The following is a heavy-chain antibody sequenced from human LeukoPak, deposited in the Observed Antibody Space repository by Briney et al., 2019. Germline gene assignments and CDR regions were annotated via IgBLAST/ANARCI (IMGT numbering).Heavy chain of an antibody. CDR2: ISSSSSSI. CDR1: GFTISGYN. J-gene: IGHJ3*02. V-gene: IGHV3-48*01. Sequence: GGSLRLPCAASGFTISGYNMNWVRQGPGKGLEWVSYISSSSSSIYYADSVKGRFTISRDNAKNSLYLQMNSLRAEDTAVYYCARPRTTGIRPDAFDIWGQGTMVTVSS. D-gene: IGHD1-1*01. CDR3: ARPRTTGIRPDAFDI.